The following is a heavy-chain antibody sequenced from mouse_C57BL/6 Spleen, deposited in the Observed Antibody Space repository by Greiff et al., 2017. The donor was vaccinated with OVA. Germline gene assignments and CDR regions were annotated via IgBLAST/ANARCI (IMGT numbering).Heavy chain of an antibody. CDR1: GYTFTSYW. D-gene: IGHD4-1*01. J-gene: IGHJ2*01. CDR2: INPSSGYT. CDR3: ARESWDYFDY. Sequence: VQLQQSGAELAKPGASVKLSCKASGYTFTSYWMHWVKQRPGQGLEWIGYINPSSGYTKYNQKFKDKATVTADKSSSTAYMQLSSLTYEDSAVYYCARESWDYFDYWGQGTTLTVSA. V-gene: IGHV1-7*01.